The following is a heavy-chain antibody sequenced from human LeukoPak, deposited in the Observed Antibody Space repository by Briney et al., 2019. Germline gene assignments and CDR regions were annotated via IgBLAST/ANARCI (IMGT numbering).Heavy chain of an antibody. Sequence: SETLSLTCAVYGGSFSGYYWSWIRQPPGKGLEWIGEINHSGSTNYNPSLKSRVTISVDTSKNQFSLKLSSVSAADTAVYYCARQLGYCSSTSCYADKVDYWGQGTLVTVSS. CDR3: ARQLGYCSSTSCYADKVDY. D-gene: IGHD2-2*01. CDR2: INHSGST. J-gene: IGHJ4*02. V-gene: IGHV4-34*01. CDR1: GGSFSGYY.